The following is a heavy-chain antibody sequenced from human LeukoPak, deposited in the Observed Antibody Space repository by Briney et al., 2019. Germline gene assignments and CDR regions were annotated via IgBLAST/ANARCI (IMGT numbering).Heavy chain of an antibody. V-gene: IGHV4-59*01. CDR2: IYYSGST. CDR3: AREPGQVGAFGI. Sequence: PSETLSLTCTVSGGSISSYYWSWIRQPPGKGLEWIGYIYYSGSTNYNPSLKSRVTISVDTSKNQFSLKLSSVTAADTAVYYCAREPGQVGAFGIWGQGTMVTVSS. J-gene: IGHJ3*02. CDR1: GGSISSYY.